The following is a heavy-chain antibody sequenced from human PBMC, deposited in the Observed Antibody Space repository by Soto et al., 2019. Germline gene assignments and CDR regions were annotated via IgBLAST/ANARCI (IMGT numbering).Heavy chain of an antibody. CDR2: IIPILGIA. CDR3: ATPSGYSYGQAYYFDY. J-gene: IGHJ4*02. CDR1: GGTFSSYT. D-gene: IGHD5-18*01. V-gene: IGHV1-69*02. Sequence: QVQLVQSGAAVKKPGSSVKVSCKASGGTFSSYTISWVRQAPGQGLEWMGRIIPILGIANYAQKFQGRVTITADKSTSTAYIELSSLRSEATAVYYCATPSGYSYGQAYYFDYWGQGTLVTVSS.